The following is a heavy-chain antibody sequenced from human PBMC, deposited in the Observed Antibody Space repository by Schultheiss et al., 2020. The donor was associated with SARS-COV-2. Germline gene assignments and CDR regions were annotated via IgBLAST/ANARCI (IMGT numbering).Heavy chain of an antibody. D-gene: IGHD4-17*01. CDR3: TRDPDYGDALDY. J-gene: IGHJ4*02. CDR2: IRSKAYGGTT. CDR1: GFTFGDYA. Sequence: GGSLRLSCTASGFTFGDYAMRWFRQAPGKGLEWVGFIRSKAYGGTTEYAASVKGTFTISRDDSKSIAYLQMNSLKTEDTAVYYCTRDPDYGDALDYWGQGTLVTVSS. V-gene: IGHV3-49*03.